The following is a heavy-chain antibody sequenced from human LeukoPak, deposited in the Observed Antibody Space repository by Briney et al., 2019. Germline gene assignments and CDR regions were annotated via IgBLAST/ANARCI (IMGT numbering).Heavy chain of an antibody. CDR2: VYYSGST. V-gene: IGHV4-61*01. D-gene: IGHD3-9*01. Sequence: SSETLSLTCTVSGGSISSSSYYWSWIRQPPGKGLEWIGYVYYSGSTNYNPSLKSRVTISVDTSKNQFSLKLSSVTAADTAVYYCARDRFYYDILTGPLTRYGMDVWGQGTTVTVSS. CDR3: ARDRFYYDILTGPLTRYGMDV. CDR1: GGSISSSSYY. J-gene: IGHJ6*02.